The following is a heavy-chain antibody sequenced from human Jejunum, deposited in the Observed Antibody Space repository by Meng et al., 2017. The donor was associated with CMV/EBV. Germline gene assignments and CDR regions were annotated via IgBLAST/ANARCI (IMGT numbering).Heavy chain of an antibody. CDR2: IYYSGST. CDR1: SSADYF. J-gene: IGHJ4*02. Sequence: SSADYFWSWLRQSPGTGLEWIGYIYYSGSTYYNPSFKSRVTMSIDTSKNQFSLNMSSVTAADTAVFYCARAYGYYYDNTMSYFDSWGQGTLVTVSS. V-gene: IGHV4-30-4*08. D-gene: IGHD3-22*01. CDR3: ARAYGYYYDNTMSYFDS.